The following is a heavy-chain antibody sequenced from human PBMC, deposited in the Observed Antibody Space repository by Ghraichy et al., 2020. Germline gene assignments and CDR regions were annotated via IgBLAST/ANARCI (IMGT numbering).Heavy chain of an antibody. V-gene: IGHV4-4*07. CDR1: GGSISSYY. CDR2: IYTSGST. D-gene: IGHD5-18*01. Sequence: SETLSLTCTVSGGSISSYYWSWIRQPAGKGLEWIGRIYTSGSTNYNPSLKSRVTMSVDTSKNQFSLKLSSVTAADTAVYYCARDSTFTAMAREYYYGMDVWGQGTTVTVSS. J-gene: IGHJ6*02. CDR3: ARDSTFTAMAREYYYGMDV.